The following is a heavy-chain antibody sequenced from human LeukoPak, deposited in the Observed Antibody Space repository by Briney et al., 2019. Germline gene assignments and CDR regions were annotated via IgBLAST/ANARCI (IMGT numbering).Heavy chain of an antibody. CDR2: INHSGST. J-gene: IGHJ4*02. CDR1: GGSFSGYY. CDR3: ARDGGVDTAMAIDY. V-gene: IGHV4-34*01. D-gene: IGHD5-18*01. Sequence: SETLSLTCAVYGGSFSGYYWSWIRQPPGKGLEWIGEINHSGSTNYNPSLKSRVTISVDTSKNQFSLKLSSVTAADTAVYYCARDGGVDTAMAIDYWGQGTLVTVSS.